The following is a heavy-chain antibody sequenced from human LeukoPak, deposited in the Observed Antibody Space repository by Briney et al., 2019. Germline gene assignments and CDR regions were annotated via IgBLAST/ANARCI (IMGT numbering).Heavy chain of an antibody. D-gene: IGHD4-17*01. V-gene: IGHV1-69*01. CDR3: ATSATVTTMGSYYYMDV. Sequence: ASVKVSCKASGGTFSSYAISWVRQAPGQGLEWMGGIIPIFGTANYAQKFQGRVTITADESTSAAYMELSSLRSEDTAVYYCATSATVTTMGSYYYMDVWGKGTTVTISS. CDR2: IIPIFGTA. CDR1: GGTFSSYA. J-gene: IGHJ6*03.